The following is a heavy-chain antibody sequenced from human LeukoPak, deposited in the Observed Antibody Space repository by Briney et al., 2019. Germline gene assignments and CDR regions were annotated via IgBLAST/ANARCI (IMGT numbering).Heavy chain of an antibody. Sequence: GEPLKISCKGSGYSFTSYWISWVRQMPGKGLEWMGRIDPSDSYTNYSPSFQGQVTISADKSISTAYLQWSSLKASDTAMYYCARFSVGGTYYPNYWGQGTLVSVSS. CDR1: GYSFTSYW. D-gene: IGHD1-26*01. CDR3: ARFSVGGTYYPNY. V-gene: IGHV5-10-1*04. J-gene: IGHJ4*02. CDR2: IDPSDSYT.